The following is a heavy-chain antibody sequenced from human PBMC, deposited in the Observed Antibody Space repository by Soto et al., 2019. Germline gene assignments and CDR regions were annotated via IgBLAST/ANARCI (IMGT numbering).Heavy chain of an antibody. Sequence: GASVKVSCKASGYTFTGYYMHWVRQAPRQGLEWMGWINPNSGGTNYAQKFQGWVTMTRDTSISTAYMELSRLRSDDTAVYYCARDIVGGRLDAFDIWGQGTMVTVSS. CDR3: ARDIVGGRLDAFDI. CDR1: GYTFTGYY. D-gene: IGHD1-26*01. V-gene: IGHV1-2*04. J-gene: IGHJ3*02. CDR2: INPNSGGT.